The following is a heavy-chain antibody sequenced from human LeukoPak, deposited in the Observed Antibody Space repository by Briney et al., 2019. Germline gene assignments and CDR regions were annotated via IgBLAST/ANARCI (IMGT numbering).Heavy chain of an antibody. D-gene: IGHD3-22*01. CDR2: ISYDGSNK. V-gene: IGHV3-30*14. Sequence: AGGSLRLSCAASGFTFSSYAMHWVRQAPGKGLEWEAVISYDGSNKYYADSVKGRFTISRDNSKNTLYLQMNSLRAEDTAVYYCARDYYDSSGYYSLDYWGQGTLVTVSS. CDR3: ARDYYDSSGYYSLDY. CDR1: GFTFSSYA. J-gene: IGHJ4*02.